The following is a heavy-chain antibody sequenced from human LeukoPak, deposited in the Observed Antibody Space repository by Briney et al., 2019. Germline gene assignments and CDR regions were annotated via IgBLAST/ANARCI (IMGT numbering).Heavy chain of an antibody. D-gene: IGHD4-23*01. CDR1: GYSFIVYS. CDR2: INSNSGVT. J-gene: IGHJ4*02. V-gene: IGHV1-2*02. CDR3: AKYARGSRWYFDY. Sequence: ASVKLSCKTSGYSFIVYSMHWVPEAPGHGLEWTGWINSNSGVTNYAQKFQGRVTMTRDTSISTVYMELGSLTSDDTAVYYCAKYARGSRWYFDYWGQGTLVTVSS.